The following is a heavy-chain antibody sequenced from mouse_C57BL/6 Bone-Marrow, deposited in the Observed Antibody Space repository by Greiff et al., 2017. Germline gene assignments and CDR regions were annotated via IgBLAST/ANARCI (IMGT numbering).Heavy chain of an antibody. Sequence: QVQLQQSGAELARPGASVTLSCKASGYTFTDYEMRWVKQTPVHGLEWIGAIDPETGGTSYNQKFKGKAILTADKSSSTAYMELRSLTSEDSAVYGRTRASMRLRRAWVAYRGQRTLVNGSA. CDR3: TRASMRLRRAWVAY. J-gene: IGHJ3*01. V-gene: IGHV1-15*01. CDR2: IDPETGGT. CDR1: GYTFTDYE. D-gene: IGHD2-4*01.